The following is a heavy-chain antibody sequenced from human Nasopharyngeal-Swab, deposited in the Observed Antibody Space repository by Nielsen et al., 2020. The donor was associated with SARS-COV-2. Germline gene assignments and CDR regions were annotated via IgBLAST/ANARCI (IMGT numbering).Heavy chain of an antibody. CDR3: FTGHYMGV. Sequence: WFRQPPGKGLEGVAKIKEDGSEKFYVDSVKGRFTISRDNGKNSLYLQMNSLRGDDAAVYYCFTGHYMGVWGKGTTVTVSS. V-gene: IGHV3-7*01. CDR2: IKEDGSEK. J-gene: IGHJ6*03. D-gene: IGHD2-8*02.